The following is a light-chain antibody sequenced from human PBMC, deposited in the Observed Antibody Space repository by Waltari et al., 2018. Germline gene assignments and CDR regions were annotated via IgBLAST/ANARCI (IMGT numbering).Light chain of an antibody. V-gene: IGKV3-20*01. Sequence: VLTQSPGTLSLSPGERATLSCRASRSVIKYLAWYQQTPGRAPRLLIYHASPRATGIPDRFSGSGSGTDFSLTISRREPDDFAVYYCQKYDSLPATFGQGTRVEIK. J-gene: IGKJ1*01. CDR3: QKYDSLPAT. CDR2: HAS. CDR1: RSVIKY.